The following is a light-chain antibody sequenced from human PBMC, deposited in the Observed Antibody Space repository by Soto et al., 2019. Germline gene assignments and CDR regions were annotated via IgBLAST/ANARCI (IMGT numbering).Light chain of an antibody. J-gene: IGLJ1*01. CDR2: DVR. V-gene: IGLV2-11*01. CDR1: SSDIGAYNY. Sequence: QSVLTQPASVSGSPGQSITISCTGSSSDIGAYNYVSWFQQYPGKAPKLMIYDVRKRPSGVPDRFSGSKSGNTASLTISGLQAEDEADYYCCSYAGSYTYVFATGTKVTV. CDR3: CSYAGSYTYV.